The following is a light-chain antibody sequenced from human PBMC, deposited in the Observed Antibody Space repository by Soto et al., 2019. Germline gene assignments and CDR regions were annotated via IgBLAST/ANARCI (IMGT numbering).Light chain of an antibody. CDR1: SSDVGGYNY. V-gene: IGLV2-14*01. CDR2: EVS. Sequence: QSALTQPASVSGSPGQSITISCTGTSSDVGGYNYVSWYQQHPAKAPKLMIYEVSNRPSGVSNRFSGSKSGNTASLTISGLQAEDEADYYCSSYTSSSTAVVFGGGTKVTVL. CDR3: SSYTSSSTAVV. J-gene: IGLJ2*01.